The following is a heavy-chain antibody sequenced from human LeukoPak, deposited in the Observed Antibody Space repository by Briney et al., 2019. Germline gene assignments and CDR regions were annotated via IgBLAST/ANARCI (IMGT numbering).Heavy chain of an antibody. CDR2: ISSSSSTI. V-gene: IGHV3-48*01. CDR1: GFTFSSYS. J-gene: IGHJ4*02. Sequence: GGSLRLSCAASGFTFSSYSMNWVRQAPGKGLEWVSYISSSSSTIYYADSVKGRFTISRDNAKNSLYLQMNSLRAEDTAVYYCARENRGYSSSWANFDYWGQGTLVTVSS. D-gene: IGHD6-13*01. CDR3: ARENRGYSSSWANFDY.